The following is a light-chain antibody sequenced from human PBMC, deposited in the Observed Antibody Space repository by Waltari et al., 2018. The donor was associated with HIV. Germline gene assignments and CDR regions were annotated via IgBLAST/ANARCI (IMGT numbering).Light chain of an antibody. Sequence: SYELTQPPSVSVSPGQTARITCPGDASPKHYGYSYQQKQGKAPVLVIYKDSEKSSGIPERFSGSSSGTTVTLTISAVQAEDEADYYCQSTDSSGTYVVFGGGTKLTVL. V-gene: IGLV3-25*03. J-gene: IGLJ2*01. CDR2: KDS. CDR3: QSTDSSGTYVV. CDR1: ASPKHY.